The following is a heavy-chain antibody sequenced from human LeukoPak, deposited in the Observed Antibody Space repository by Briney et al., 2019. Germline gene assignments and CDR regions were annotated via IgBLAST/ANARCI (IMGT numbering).Heavy chain of an antibody. CDR2: IYPGDSDT. CDR3: AGRLGELSSFPEGHFDL. Sequence: GESLKISCKGSGYSFTNYWIGWVRQMPGKGLEWMGIIYPGDSDTRYSPSFQGQVTISADKSISTAYLQWNSLKASDTAMYYCAGRLGELSSFPEGHFDLWGRGTLVTVSS. V-gene: IGHV5-51*01. CDR1: GYSFTNYW. J-gene: IGHJ2*01. D-gene: IGHD3-16*02.